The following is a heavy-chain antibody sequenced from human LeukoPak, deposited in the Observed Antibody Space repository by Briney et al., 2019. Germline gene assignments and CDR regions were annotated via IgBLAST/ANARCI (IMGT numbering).Heavy chain of an antibody. Sequence: GESLKISCKGSGYSFTSYWIGWVRQMPGKGLEWMGIIYPGDSDTRYSPSFQGQVTISADKSISTAYLQWSSLKASDTAMYYCASGLVVVPAAMHLKDGAFDIWGQGTMVTVSS. CDR1: GYSFTSYW. J-gene: IGHJ3*02. CDR3: ASGLVVVPAAMHLKDGAFDI. V-gene: IGHV5-51*01. D-gene: IGHD2-2*01. CDR2: IYPGDSDT.